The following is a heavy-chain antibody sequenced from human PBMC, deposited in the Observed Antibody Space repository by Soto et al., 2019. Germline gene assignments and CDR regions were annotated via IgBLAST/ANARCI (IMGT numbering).Heavy chain of an antibody. CDR1: GGSISTGGYY. D-gene: IGHD4-17*01. CDR3: ARGLSVTIFDN. CDR2: IYYSGST. Sequence: QVQLQESGPGLVKPSQTLSLTCTVSGGSISTGGYYWTWIRQHPGKGLEWIGYIYYSGSTYYNPSLKSRVTISVDTSKNQFSRKLSSVTAADTAVYYCARGLSVTIFDNWGQGTLVTVSS. V-gene: IGHV4-31*03. J-gene: IGHJ4*02.